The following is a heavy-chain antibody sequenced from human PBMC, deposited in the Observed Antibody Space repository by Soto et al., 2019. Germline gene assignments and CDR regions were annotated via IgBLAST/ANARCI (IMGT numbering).Heavy chain of an antibody. V-gene: IGHV4-30-4*01. CDR3: AWGGFWGSDAFDI. J-gene: IGHJ3*02. Sequence: SETLSLTCTVSGDSISSGDYYWSWVRQSPGKGLEWIGCIYYSGTTYYNPSLETRLTMSVDTSKNQFSLRLSSVTAADTAMYFCAWGGFWGSDAFDIWGQGTMVTVSS. CDR1: GDSISSGDYY. CDR2: IYYSGTT. D-gene: IGHD3-16*01.